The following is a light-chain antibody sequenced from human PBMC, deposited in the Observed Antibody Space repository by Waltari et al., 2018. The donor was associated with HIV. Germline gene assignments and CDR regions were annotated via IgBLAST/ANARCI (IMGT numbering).Light chain of an antibody. J-gene: IGLJ2*01. Sequence: QSVLTQPPSASGAPGQRVTISCSGSSSKIGSNYVYWYKQLRGTAPQLLIHRNDQRPAGVPYLFYVSKSGTPACLAIRWLRSEGQAEYYCAAWTDSRYVVFGGGAELAVL. CDR2: RND. CDR3: AAWTDSRYVV. CDR1: SSKIGSNY. V-gene: IGLV1-47*01.